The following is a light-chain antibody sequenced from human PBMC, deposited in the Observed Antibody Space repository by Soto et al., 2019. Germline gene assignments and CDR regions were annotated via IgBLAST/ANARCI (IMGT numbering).Light chain of an antibody. V-gene: IGKV3-20*01. Sequence: EIVLTQSPGTLSLSPGERATLSCRASQIVSSTYLAWFQQKPGQAPRLLIYGASTRATGIPDRFSGSGSGIDFTLTISGLEPEDFALYYCQQYGVTPPNTFGGGTKVEV. CDR3: QQYGVTPPNT. J-gene: IGKJ4*01. CDR1: QIVSSTY. CDR2: GAS.